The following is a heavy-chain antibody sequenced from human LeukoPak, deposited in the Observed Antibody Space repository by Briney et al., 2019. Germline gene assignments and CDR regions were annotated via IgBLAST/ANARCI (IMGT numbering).Heavy chain of an antibody. CDR1: GDSISRGGYY. CDR3: ARLVGGLVGAALFDY. Sequence: TLSLTCTVSGDSISRGGYYWSWIRQHPGKGLEWIGYIYYSGSTYYNPSLKSRVTISLDTSKNQFSLKLSSVTAADTAVYYCARLVGGLVGAALFDYWGQGTLVTVSS. V-gene: IGHV4-31*03. J-gene: IGHJ4*02. D-gene: IGHD1-26*01. CDR2: IYYSGST.